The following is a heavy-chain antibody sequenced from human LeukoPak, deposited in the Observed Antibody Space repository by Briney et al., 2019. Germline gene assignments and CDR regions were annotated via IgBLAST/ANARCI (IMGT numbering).Heavy chain of an antibody. CDR3: TTSGYDSPVSDY. D-gene: IGHD5-12*01. V-gene: IGHV3-15*01. CDR1: GFTFSNAW. J-gene: IGHJ4*02. CDR2: IKSKTDGGTT. Sequence: PGGSLGLSCAASGFTFSNAWMSWVRQAPGKGLEWVGRIKSKTDGGTTDYAAPVKGRFTISRDDSKNTLYLQMNSLKTEDTGVYYCTTSGYDSPVSDYWGQGTLVTVSS.